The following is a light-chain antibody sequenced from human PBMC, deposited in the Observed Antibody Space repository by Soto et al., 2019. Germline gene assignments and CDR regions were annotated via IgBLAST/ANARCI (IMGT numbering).Light chain of an antibody. Sequence: DIQMTQSPSSLSASVGDRVTITCRASQSISSYLNWYQQKPGKAPKLLIYAASSLQSGVPSRFSGSGSGTDFTLTISSLQPEDFATYYCQHSYSTPPTFGQGTLLEIK. CDR3: QHSYSTPPT. CDR1: QSISSY. CDR2: AAS. V-gene: IGKV1-39*01. J-gene: IGKJ5*01.